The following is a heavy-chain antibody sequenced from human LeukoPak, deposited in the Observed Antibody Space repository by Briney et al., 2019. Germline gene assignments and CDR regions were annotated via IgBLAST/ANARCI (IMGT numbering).Heavy chain of an antibody. CDR1: GGSISSTGNY. V-gene: IGHV4-39*01. J-gene: IGHJ4*02. D-gene: IGHD5-18*01. Sequence: PSETLSLTCTVSGGSISSTGNYWGWIRQPPGKGLEWIGSISYSGSTYYNPSLKSRVTISADTSKNQFSLKLSSVTAADTAVYYCAEVTVSDYWGQGTLVTVSS. CDR3: AEVTVSDY. CDR2: ISYSGST.